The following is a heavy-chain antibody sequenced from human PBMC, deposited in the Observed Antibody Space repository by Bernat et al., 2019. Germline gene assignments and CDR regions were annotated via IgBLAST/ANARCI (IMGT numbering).Heavy chain of an antibody. CDR1: GGSFSGYY. Sequence: QVQLQQWGAGLLKPSETLSLTCAVYGGSFSGYYWSWIRQPPGKGLEWIGEINHSGSTNYNPSLKSRVTISVDTSKNQFSLKLSSVTAADTAVYYCARGLYSYGPNWLDPWGQRTLVTVSS. J-gene: IGHJ5*02. D-gene: IGHD5-18*01. V-gene: IGHV4-34*01. CDR2: INHSGST. CDR3: ARGLYSYGPNWLDP.